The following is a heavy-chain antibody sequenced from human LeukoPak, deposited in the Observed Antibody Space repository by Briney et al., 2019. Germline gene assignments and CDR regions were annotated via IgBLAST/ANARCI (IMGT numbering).Heavy chain of an antibody. CDR2: MNNEGRTT. CDR3: ARGGPKGLFSVYYHMDV. CDR1: TFNFSNYY. Sequence: GGSLRLSCATSTFNFSNYYMHWVRQVPGKGQVWVSRMNNEGRTTSYADSVKGRFTISRDNAKNTLFLQMNSLRAEDTAVYYCARGGPKGLFSVYYHMDVWGKGTTVTVSS. J-gene: IGHJ6*03. V-gene: IGHV3-74*01. D-gene: IGHD3-10*02.